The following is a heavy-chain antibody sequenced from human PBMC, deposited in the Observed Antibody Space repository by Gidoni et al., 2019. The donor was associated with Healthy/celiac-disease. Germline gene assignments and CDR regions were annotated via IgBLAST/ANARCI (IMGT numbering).Heavy chain of an antibody. CDR2: IRSKANSYAT. CDR3: TTTSPYRSDS. V-gene: IGHV3-73*02. Sequence: EVQLLESGGGLVQPGGSLQLSCAASGFTFSGSAMHWVRQASGKGLGGVGRIRSKANSYATAYAASVKGRFTISRDDSKNTAYLQMNSLKTEDTAVYYCTTTSPYRSDSWGQGTLVTVSS. D-gene: IGHD2-15*01. J-gene: IGHJ4*02. CDR1: GFTFSGSA.